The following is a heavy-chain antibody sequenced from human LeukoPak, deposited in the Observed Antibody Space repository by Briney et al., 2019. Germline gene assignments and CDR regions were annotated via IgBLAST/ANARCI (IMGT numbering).Heavy chain of an antibody. Sequence: PETLSLTCTVSGGSISSSSAYWGWIRQPPGKGLEWIGSIYYSKNTYYNPSLKSRVTISADTSKNQFSLTLGSVSATDTAVYYCVSPRGFSYGYFDYWGQGTLVTVSS. J-gene: IGHJ4*02. CDR2: IYYSKNT. CDR1: GGSISSSSAY. V-gene: IGHV4-39*01. CDR3: VSPRGFSYGYFDY. D-gene: IGHD5-18*01.